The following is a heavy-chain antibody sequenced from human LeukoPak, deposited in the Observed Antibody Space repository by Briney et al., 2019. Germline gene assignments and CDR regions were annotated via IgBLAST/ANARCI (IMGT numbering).Heavy chain of an antibody. Sequence: PGGSLRLSCAASGFTFGSYAMSWVRQAPGKGLEWVSAISGSGGSTYYADSVKGRFTISRDNSKNTLYLQMNSLRAEDTAVYYCAKGQGNYPLNWFDPWGQGTLVTVSS. CDR2: ISGSGGST. CDR3: AKGQGNYPLNWFDP. V-gene: IGHV3-23*01. J-gene: IGHJ5*02. CDR1: GFTFGSYA. D-gene: IGHD1-7*01.